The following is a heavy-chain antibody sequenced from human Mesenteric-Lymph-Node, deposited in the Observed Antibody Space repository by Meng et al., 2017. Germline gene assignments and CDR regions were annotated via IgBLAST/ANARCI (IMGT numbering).Heavy chain of an antibody. J-gene: IGHJ4*02. CDR2: IAPGGSNV. D-gene: IGHD5-12*01. CDR3: ARGRNPPITNFFDY. V-gene: IGHV3-48*03. CDR1: GFTFSSYE. Sequence: GGSLRLSCAASGFTFSSYEMNWVRQAPGKGLEWVSYIAPGGSNVYYADSVKGRFTISRDDAESSLFLQMNSLRAEDTAVYYCARGRNPPITNFFDYWGQGALVTVSS.